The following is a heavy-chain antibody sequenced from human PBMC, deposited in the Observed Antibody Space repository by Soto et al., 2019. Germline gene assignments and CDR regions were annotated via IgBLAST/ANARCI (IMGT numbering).Heavy chain of an antibody. Sequence: EVQLVESGGGLVQPGGSLRLSCAASGFTFSSYEMNWVRQAPGKGLEWVSYISSSGSTIYYADSVKGRFTISRDNAKNPLELQMNSLGAEDTAGYYWARGARKGELLRPYFDYWGQGTLVTVSS. D-gene: IGHD1-26*01. CDR1: GFTFSSYE. J-gene: IGHJ4*02. CDR2: ISSSGSTI. CDR3: ARGARKGELLRPYFDY. V-gene: IGHV3-48*03.